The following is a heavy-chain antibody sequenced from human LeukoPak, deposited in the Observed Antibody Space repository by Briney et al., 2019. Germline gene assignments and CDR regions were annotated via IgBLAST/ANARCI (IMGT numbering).Heavy chain of an antibody. Sequence: GGSLRLSCAASGFTFSNYAMSWVRQAPGKGLEWVSAISGSGGTTFYADSVKGRFTISRDNSKNTLHLQMSSLRAEDTAVYYCVKGTMIVVVTQTFDYWGQGTLVTVSS. CDR3: VKGTMIVVVTQTFDY. CDR1: GFTFSNYA. CDR2: ISGSGGTT. V-gene: IGHV3-23*01. D-gene: IGHD3-22*01. J-gene: IGHJ4*02.